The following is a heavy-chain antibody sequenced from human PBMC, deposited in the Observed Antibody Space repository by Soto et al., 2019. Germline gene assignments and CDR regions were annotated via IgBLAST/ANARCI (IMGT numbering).Heavy chain of an antibody. CDR1: GFTLSGAG. V-gene: IGHV3-73*02. Sequence: EVQLVESGGGLVQPGGSLKLSCAASGFTLSGAGIHWVRQASGKGLEWVGRIRSKATNYATAYAASVKGRFTVSRDDSKNTAYLQMNSLKPEDTDLYYCTRRTDIRLTEIGVVQSFYIWGQGTMVTVSS. D-gene: IGHD3-3*01. CDR3: TRRTDIRLTEIGVVQSFYI. J-gene: IGHJ3*02. CDR2: IRSKATNYAT.